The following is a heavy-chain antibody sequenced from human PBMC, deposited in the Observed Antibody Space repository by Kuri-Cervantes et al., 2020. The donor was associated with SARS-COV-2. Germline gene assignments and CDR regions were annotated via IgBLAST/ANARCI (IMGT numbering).Heavy chain of an antibody. CDR1: GGSLSSGSYY. CDR2: IYTSGSN. D-gene: IGHD3-22*01. CDR3: ARDLDVIVVITPLGY. Sequence: SCTVSGGSLSSGSYYWSWIRQPAGKGLEWIGYIYTSGSNNYNSYLKSRVTISVDTSKNQFSLKLSSVTAADTAVYYCARDLDVIVVITPLGYWGQGTLVTVSS. V-gene: IGHV4-61*09. J-gene: IGHJ4*02.